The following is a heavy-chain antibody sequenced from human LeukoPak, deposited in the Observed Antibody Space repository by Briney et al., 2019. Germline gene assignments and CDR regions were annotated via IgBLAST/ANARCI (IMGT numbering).Heavy chain of an antibody. CDR3: ARDHDWAFDL. CDR1: GFPFASYV. V-gene: IGHV3-48*02. CDR2: INHDAEMI. Sequence: GGSLRLSCAGSGFPFASYVMSWVRQAPGKGLEWIAYINHDAEMIFYPDFVKGRFTISRDNAKKSLYLQMSALRYEDTAIYYCARDHDWAFDLWGQGTLVTASS. J-gene: IGHJ4*02. D-gene: IGHD3-9*01.